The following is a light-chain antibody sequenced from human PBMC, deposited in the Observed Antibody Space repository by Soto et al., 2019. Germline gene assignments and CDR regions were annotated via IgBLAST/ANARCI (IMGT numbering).Light chain of an antibody. Sequence: QSVLTQPASVSGSPGQSITISCTGTSSDIGGYNYVSWYQQHPGTAPKLMIYEVSNRPSGVSNRFSGSKSGNTASLTISGLQAEDEDDYYCSSYTSSSTPVVFGGGTKVTVL. CDR2: EVS. CDR1: SSDIGGYNY. J-gene: IGLJ2*01. V-gene: IGLV2-14*01. CDR3: SSYTSSSTPVV.